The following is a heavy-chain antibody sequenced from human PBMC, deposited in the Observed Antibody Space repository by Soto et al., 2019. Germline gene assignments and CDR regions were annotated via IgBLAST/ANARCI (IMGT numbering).Heavy chain of an antibody. Sequence: PGGALRLSWAASGFTLSNHAISWVRQAPGKGLEWVSAISGSGGSTYYADSVKGRFTISRDNSKNTLYLQMNSLRAEDTAVYYCAKDLFRDYYDSSGYDYWGQGTLVTVSS. D-gene: IGHD3-22*01. CDR3: AKDLFRDYYDSSGYDY. CDR2: ISGSGGST. CDR1: GFTLSNHA. J-gene: IGHJ4*02. V-gene: IGHV3-23*01.